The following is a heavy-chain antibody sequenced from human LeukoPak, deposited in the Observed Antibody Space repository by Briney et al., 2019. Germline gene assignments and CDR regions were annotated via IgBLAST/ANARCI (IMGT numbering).Heavy chain of an antibody. D-gene: IGHD3-22*01. CDR1: GFTFSSYA. J-gene: IGHJ6*03. V-gene: IGHV4-34*01. CDR3: ASDRQYDSSGPEALWHHYMDV. Sequence: PGGSLRLSCAASGFTFSSYAMSWVRQSPGKGLEWIGEINNSGTTNYNPSLKSRVTISIDTSKNQFSLILTSVTAADTAVYYCASDRQYDSSGPEALWHHYMDVWGKGATVTVSS. CDR2: INNSGTT.